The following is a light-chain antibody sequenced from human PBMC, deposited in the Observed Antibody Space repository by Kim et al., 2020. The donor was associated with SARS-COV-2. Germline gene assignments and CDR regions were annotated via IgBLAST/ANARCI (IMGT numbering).Light chain of an antibody. J-gene: IGKJ1*01. CDR3: QQSHSTPRT. CDR2: AAS. V-gene: IGKV1-39*01. Sequence: DIQMTQSPSSLSASVGDRVTITCRASQSVISFLNWYQQKPGKAPNLLIYAASSLQGGVPSRFSGSGSGTDFTLTISSLQPEDFATYYCQQSHSTPRTFGQGTKVDIK. CDR1: QSVISF.